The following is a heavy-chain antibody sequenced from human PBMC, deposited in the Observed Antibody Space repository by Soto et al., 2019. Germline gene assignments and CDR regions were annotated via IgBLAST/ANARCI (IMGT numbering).Heavy chain of an antibody. Sequence: EVQLLESGGGLVQPGGSLRLSCAASGFTFSSYAMSWVRQAPGKGLARVSIISGSGDSTYYADSVKGRFTISRDNSKNTLYLQMNSLRGEDTAVDYCAKRGSGTFFDYWGQGTLVTVSS. CDR1: GFTFSSYA. J-gene: IGHJ4*02. CDR3: AKRGSGTFFDY. CDR2: ISGSGDST. D-gene: IGHD3-10*01. V-gene: IGHV3-23*01.